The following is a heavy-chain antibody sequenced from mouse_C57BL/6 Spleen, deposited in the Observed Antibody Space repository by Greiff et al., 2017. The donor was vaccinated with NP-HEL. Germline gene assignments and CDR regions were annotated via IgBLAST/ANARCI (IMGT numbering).Heavy chain of an antibody. CDR2: ISYSGST. Sequence: EVQLKESGPGLAKPSQTLSLTCSVTGYSITSDYWNWIRKFPGNKLEYMGYISYSGSTYYNPSLKSRISITRDTSKNQYYLQLNSVTTEDTATYYCARAYYGSSSYWYFDVWGTGTTVTVSS. D-gene: IGHD1-1*01. CDR3: ARAYYGSSSYWYFDV. CDR1: GYSITSDY. V-gene: IGHV3-8*01. J-gene: IGHJ1*03.